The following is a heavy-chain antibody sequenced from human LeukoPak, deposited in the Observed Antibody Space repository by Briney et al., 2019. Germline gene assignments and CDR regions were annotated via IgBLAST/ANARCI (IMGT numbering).Heavy chain of an antibody. Sequence: GGSLRLSCAASGFTFSSYAMHWVRQAPGKGLEWVAVIWYDGSNKYYADSVKGRFTISRDNSKNTLYLQMNSLRAEDTAVYYCARSMNPDHSGYDPSDYWGQGTLVTVSS. V-gene: IGHV3-33*08. CDR2: IWYDGSNK. CDR1: GFTFSSYA. J-gene: IGHJ4*02. D-gene: IGHD5-12*01. CDR3: ARSMNPDHSGYDPSDY.